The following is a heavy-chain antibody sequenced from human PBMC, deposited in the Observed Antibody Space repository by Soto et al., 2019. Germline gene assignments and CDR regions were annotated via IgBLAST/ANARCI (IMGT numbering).Heavy chain of an antibody. V-gene: IGHV1-69*13. Sequence: SVKVSCKASGGTFSSYAISWVRQAPGQGLEWMGGIIPIFGTANYAQKFQGRVTITADESTSTAYMELSSLRSEDTAVYYCASGSEDFEDFNWFDPWGQGTLVTVSS. CDR2: IIPIFGTA. CDR3: ASGSEDFEDFNWFDP. D-gene: IGHD3-10*01. J-gene: IGHJ5*02. CDR1: GGTFSSYA.